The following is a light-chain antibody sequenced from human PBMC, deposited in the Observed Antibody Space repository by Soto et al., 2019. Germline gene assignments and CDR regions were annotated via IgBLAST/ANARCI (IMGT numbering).Light chain of an antibody. V-gene: IGKV3-20*01. CDR1: QSVSSSY. CDR3: QQYGSSPHT. CDR2: GAS. Sequence: EIVLTQSPGTLSLSPGERATLSCRASQSVSSSYLAWYQHTPGQAPRLLIYGASSRATGIPDRFSGSGSGTDFTLTISRLEPEDFAVYYCQQYGSSPHTCGQGTKLEIK. J-gene: IGKJ2*01.